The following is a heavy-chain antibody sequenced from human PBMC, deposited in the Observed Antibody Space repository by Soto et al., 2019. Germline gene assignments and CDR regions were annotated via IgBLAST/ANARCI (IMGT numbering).Heavy chain of an antibody. J-gene: IGHJ2*01. CDR1: GYTFTSYA. CDR3: ARDPGYSYGYYGGGYWYFDL. D-gene: IGHD5-18*01. CDR2: INAGNGNT. Sequence: ASVKVSCKASGYTFTSYAMHWVRQAPGQRLEWMGWINAGNGNTKYSQKFQGRVTITRDTSASTAYMELSSLRSEDTAVYYCARDPGYSYGYYGGGYWYFDLWGRGTLVTSPQ. V-gene: IGHV1-3*01.